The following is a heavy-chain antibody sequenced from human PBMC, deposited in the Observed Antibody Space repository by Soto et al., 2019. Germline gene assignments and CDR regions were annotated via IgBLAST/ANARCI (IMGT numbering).Heavy chain of an antibody. V-gene: IGHV3-21*01. CDR1: GFTFRTYT. CDR2: IRGFSPYT. CDR3: ARTWIRFGPNDY. Sequence: EVQLVESGGGLVKPGGSLRLSCISSGFTFRTYTMNWVRQAPGKGLEWVSGIRGFSPYTFYAESVKGRFTISRDNAKNSLYLQMNSLRVEDTAIYYCARTWIRFGPNDYWGQGAPVTVSS. D-gene: IGHD3-16*01. J-gene: IGHJ4*02.